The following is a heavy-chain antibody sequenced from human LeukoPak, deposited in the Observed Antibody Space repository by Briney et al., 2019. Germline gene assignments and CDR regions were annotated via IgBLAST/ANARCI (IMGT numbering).Heavy chain of an antibody. D-gene: IGHD3-22*01. CDR1: GGSFSGYY. Sequence: PSETLSLTCAVYGGSFSGYYWSWIRQPPGKGLEWIGEINHSGSTNYNPSLKSRVTISVDTSKNQFSLKLSSVTAADTAVYYCARGSRITMIVVVITPFDYWGQGTLVTVSA. V-gene: IGHV4-34*01. CDR2: INHSGST. J-gene: IGHJ4*02. CDR3: ARGSRITMIVVVITPFDY.